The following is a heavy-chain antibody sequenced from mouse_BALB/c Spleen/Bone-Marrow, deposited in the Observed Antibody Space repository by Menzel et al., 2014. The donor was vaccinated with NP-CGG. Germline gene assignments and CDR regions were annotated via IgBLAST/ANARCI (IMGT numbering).Heavy chain of an antibody. Sequence: VQGVESGPGPVAPSQSLSITCTVSGFSLSRYSVHWVRQPPGKGLEWLGMIWGGGSTDYNSALKARLSISKDNPESQVVLKMNSLRTDDTAMYYCARYPYGKAMDYWGQGTSGTVSS. CDR2: IWGGGST. D-gene: IGHD2-10*02. V-gene: IGHV2-6-4*01. J-gene: IGHJ4*01. CDR3: ARYPYGKAMDY. CDR1: GFSLSRYS.